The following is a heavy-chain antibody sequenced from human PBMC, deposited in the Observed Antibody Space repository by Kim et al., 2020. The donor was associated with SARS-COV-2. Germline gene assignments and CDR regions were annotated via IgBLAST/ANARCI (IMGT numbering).Heavy chain of an antibody. CDR2: ISAYNGNT. Sequence: ASVKVSCKASGYTFTSYGISWVRQAPGQGLEWMGWISAYNGNTNYAQKLQGRVTMTTDTSTSTAYMELRSLRSDDTAVYYCARGGRRYYYGSGSYYPNDYWGQGTLVTVSS. CDR1: GYTFTSYG. D-gene: IGHD3-10*01. J-gene: IGHJ4*02. CDR3: ARGGRRYYYGSGSYYPNDY. V-gene: IGHV1-18*01.